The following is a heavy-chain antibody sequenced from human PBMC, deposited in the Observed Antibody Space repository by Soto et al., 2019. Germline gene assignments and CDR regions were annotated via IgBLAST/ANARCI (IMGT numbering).Heavy chain of an antibody. D-gene: IGHD2-8*01. CDR2: VSLTGDRT. CDR1: RFDFSSYE. Sequence: EVQILESGGGLVQPGGSLRLSCVASRFDFSSYEMSWVSQAAGKGLEWVSRVSLTGDRTNYAGSVKGRFTVSRDNFKNALYLEMDSLRPDDTAIYYCARGGGYCTPTSCAIDSWGRGTPVTVSS. CDR3: ARGGGYCTPTSCAIDS. V-gene: IGHV3-23*01. J-gene: IGHJ4*02.